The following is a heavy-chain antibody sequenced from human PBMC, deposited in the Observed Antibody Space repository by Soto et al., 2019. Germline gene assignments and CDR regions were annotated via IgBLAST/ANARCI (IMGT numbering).Heavy chain of an antibody. D-gene: IGHD2-21*01. Sequence: QVELKESGPGLVKPSETLSLTCTVSGGSVSSGGFYYHWIRQPPGKGLECIGYVYYGGFTNYSPSLKSRLTISVDTSTARMSLNLASVTSVDTAVYYCAGHTSPGGFDVGGQGTTVTVSS. J-gene: IGHJ6*02. CDR3: AGHTSPGGFDV. CDR1: GGSVSSGGFY. V-gene: IGHV4-61*08. CDR2: VYYGGFT.